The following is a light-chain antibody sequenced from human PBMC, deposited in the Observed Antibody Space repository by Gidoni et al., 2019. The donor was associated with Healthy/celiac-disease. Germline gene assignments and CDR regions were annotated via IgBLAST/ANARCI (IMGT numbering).Light chain of an antibody. CDR3: QTWGTGIWV. CDR2: LNSDGSH. J-gene: IGLJ3*02. V-gene: IGLV4-69*01. CDR1: SGHSSYA. Sequence: QLVLTQSPSASASLGDSVKLTCTLSSGHSSYAIAWHQQQPGKGPRYLMKLNSDGSHSKGDGIPDRFSGSSSGAERYLTISSLQSEDEADYYCQTWGTGIWVFGGGTKLTVL.